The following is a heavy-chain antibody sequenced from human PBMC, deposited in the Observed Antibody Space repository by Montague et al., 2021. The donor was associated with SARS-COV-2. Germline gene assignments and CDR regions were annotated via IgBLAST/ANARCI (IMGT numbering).Heavy chain of an antibody. D-gene: IGHD6-13*01. V-gene: IGHV4-39*07. CDR1: GGSISSSSYY. J-gene: IGHJ6*02. Sequence: SETLSLTCTVSGGSISSSSYYWGWIRQPPGKGLEWIGSIYYSGSTYYNPSLKSRVTISVDTSKNQLSLKLSSVTAADTAVYYCARVGRQQLVRLSGMDVWGQGTTVTV. CDR2: IYYSGST. CDR3: ARVGRQQLVRLSGMDV.